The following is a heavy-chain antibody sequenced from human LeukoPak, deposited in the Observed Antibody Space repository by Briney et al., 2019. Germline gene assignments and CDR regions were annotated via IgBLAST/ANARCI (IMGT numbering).Heavy chain of an antibody. CDR2: INHSGST. V-gene: IGHV4-34*01. J-gene: IGHJ5*02. CDR1: GGSFSGYY. Sequence: SETLSLTCAVYGGSFSGYYWSWIRQPPGKGLEWIGEINHSGSTNYNPSLKSRVTISVDTSKNQFSLKLSSVTAADTAVYYCARRADNSSYQPWGQGTLVTVSS. CDR3: ARRADNSSYQP. D-gene: IGHD6-6*01.